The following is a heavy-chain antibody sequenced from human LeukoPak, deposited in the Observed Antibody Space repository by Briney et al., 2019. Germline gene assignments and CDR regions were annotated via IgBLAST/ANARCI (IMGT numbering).Heavy chain of an antibody. Sequence: GRSLRLSCAASGFTFSSYAMHWVRQAPGKGLEWVAVISYDGSNKYYADSVKGRFTISRDNSKNTLYLQMNSLRVEDTAMYYCAKDQCSTSSWLACRFFDYWGQGSLVTVSS. V-gene: IGHV3-30-3*01. CDR2: ISYDGSNK. CDR3: AKDQCSTSSWLACRFFDY. D-gene: IGHD2-2*01. CDR1: GFTFSSYA. J-gene: IGHJ4*02.